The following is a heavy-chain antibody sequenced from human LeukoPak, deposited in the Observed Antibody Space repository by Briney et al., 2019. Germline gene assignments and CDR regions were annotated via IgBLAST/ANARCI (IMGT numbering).Heavy chain of an antibody. Sequence: SETLSLTCTVSGGSITDNSWSWVRQPAGKGLEWIGRVDSSGRTSYHPSFRSRVTMSIDTSISHFSLRLSSVTAADTALYYCASGKQSGWFDYWGQGTLVSLS. D-gene: IGHD6-19*01. CDR1: GGSITDNS. CDR3: ASGKQSGWFDY. V-gene: IGHV4-4*07. J-gene: IGHJ4*02. CDR2: VDSSGRT.